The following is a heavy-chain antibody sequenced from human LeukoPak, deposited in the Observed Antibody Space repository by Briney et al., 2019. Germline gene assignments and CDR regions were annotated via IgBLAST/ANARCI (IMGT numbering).Heavy chain of an antibody. CDR1: GFSFSGHW. Sequence: GGSLRLSCTASGFSFSGHWMHWARQLPGKGLVWVSRISPTGSTTSYADSVKGRFTVSRDNAKNTLYLQVNNLRAEDTTVYYCARGPNSNWSGLDFWGQGTLLTVSS. J-gene: IGHJ4*02. CDR3: ARGPNSNWSGLDF. D-gene: IGHD6-6*01. CDR2: ISPTGSTT. V-gene: IGHV3-74*01.